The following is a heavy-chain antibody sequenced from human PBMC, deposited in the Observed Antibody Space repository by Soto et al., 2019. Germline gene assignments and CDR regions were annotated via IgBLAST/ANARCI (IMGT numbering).Heavy chain of an antibody. CDR3: AKDWPNYGDHYYYAMDV. Sequence: GGSLRLSCAASGFTFSAYGMHWVRQAPGKGLEWVAVIAYDGINKYYADSVKGRFTISRDNSKNTLYLQMSSLRAEDTALYYCAKDWPNYGDHYYYAMDVWGQGTTVTVSS. J-gene: IGHJ6*02. CDR2: IAYDGINK. V-gene: IGHV3-30*18. D-gene: IGHD4-17*01. CDR1: GFTFSAYG.